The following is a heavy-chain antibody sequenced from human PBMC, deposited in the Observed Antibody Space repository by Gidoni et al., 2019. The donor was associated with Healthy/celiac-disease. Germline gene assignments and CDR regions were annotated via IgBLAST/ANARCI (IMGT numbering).Heavy chain of an antibody. CDR1: GGPISSGSYY. CDR3: ARDQWDPTVNAGGDWFDP. Sequence: QVQLQESGPGLVKPSQTLSLTCTVSGGPISSGSYYWSWIRPPAGKGLEWIGRIDTSGSTNYNPSLKSRVTISVDTSKNQFSLKLSSVTAADTAVYYCARDQWDPTVNAGGDWFDPWGQGTLVTVSS. CDR2: IDTSGST. J-gene: IGHJ5*02. V-gene: IGHV4-61*02. D-gene: IGHD4-17*01.